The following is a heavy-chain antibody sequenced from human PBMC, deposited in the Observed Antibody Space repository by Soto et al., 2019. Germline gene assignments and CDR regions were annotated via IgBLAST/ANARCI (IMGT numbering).Heavy chain of an antibody. D-gene: IGHD6-13*01. V-gene: IGHV3-7*05. CDR3: ASDVSPGSSSLYLDAFDI. CDR1: GFSFGSSW. Sequence: EVQLVESGGDLVQPGGSLRLSCAASGFSFGSSWMTWVRQAPGKGLEWVANIKTDGSQINYLDSVRGRFTVPRDNAKNSLYLAMNSLRAADTALYYCASDVSPGSSSLYLDAFDIWGHGTMVTVSS. CDR2: IKTDGSQI. J-gene: IGHJ3*02.